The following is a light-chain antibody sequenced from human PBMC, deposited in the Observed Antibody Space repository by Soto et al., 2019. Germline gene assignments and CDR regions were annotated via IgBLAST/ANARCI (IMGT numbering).Light chain of an antibody. J-gene: IGLJ1*01. CDR1: SSDVGAYDF. V-gene: IGLV2-14*03. CDR3: SSYTTSSTRV. Sequence: QSVLTQPASVSGSPGQSITISCTGTSSDVGAYDFVSWYQQRPDKAPKLMIYEVRNRPSGVSNRFSGSKSVNTATLTISGLQAEDEADYYCSSYTTSSTRVFGTGTKVTVL. CDR2: EVR.